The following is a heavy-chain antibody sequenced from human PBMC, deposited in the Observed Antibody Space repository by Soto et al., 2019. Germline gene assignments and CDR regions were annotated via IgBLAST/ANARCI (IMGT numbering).Heavy chain of an antibody. CDR2: IYHSGRT. D-gene: IGHD3-22*01. CDR1: GASISSGGYY. Sequence: PSDTLSLTCTVSGASISSGGYYWSWIRQPPGKGLEWIGYIYHSGRTYYNPSLKSRVTISVDTSRNQLFLTLSSVAAEDTAVYYCARVPVPATSAYYPNWFDPWGQGTLVTVPS. CDR3: ARVPVPATSAYYPNWFDP. J-gene: IGHJ5*02. V-gene: IGHV4-30-4*02.